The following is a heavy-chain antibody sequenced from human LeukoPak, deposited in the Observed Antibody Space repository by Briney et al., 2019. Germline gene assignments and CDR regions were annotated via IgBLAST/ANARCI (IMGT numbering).Heavy chain of an antibody. V-gene: IGHV1-69*04. J-gene: IGHJ1*01. CDR3: AGPSMIVVVPPVAEYFQH. Sequence: SVKVSCKASGGTFSSYAISGVRQAPGQGLEWMGRIIPIFGIANYAQKFQGRVTITADKSTSTAYMELSSLRSEDTAVYYCAGPSMIVVVPPVAEYFQHWGQGTLVTVSS. CDR2: IIPIFGIA. D-gene: IGHD3-22*01. CDR1: GGTFSSYA.